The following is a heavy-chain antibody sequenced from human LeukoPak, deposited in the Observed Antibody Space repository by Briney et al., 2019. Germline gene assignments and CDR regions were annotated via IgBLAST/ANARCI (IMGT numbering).Heavy chain of an antibody. V-gene: IGHV3-48*01. D-gene: IGHD2-21*02. CDR3: AKCGGGGCYSYGMDV. CDR1: GFTFSAYS. J-gene: IGHJ6*02. CDR2: ISSSITTV. Sequence: QPGGSLRLSCAASGFTFSAYSMNWVRQAPGKGLEWVSYISSSITTVYYADSVRGRFTISRDNSKNTLYLQMNSLRAEDTAVYYCAKCGGGGCYSYGMDVWGQGTTVTVSS.